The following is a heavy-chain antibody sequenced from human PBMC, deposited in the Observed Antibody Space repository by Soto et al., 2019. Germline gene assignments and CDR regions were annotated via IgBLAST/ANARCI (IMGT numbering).Heavy chain of an antibody. CDR3: ARAGRGAARRVYYGMDV. CDR2: INHSGST. CDR1: GGSFSGYY. D-gene: IGHD6-6*01. Sequence: NPSETLSLTCAVYGGSFSGYYWSWIRQPPGKGLEWIGEINHSGSTNYNPSLKSRVTISVDTSKNQFSLKLSSVTAADTAVYYCARAGRGAARRVYYGMDVWGQGTTVTVS. V-gene: IGHV4-34*01. J-gene: IGHJ6*02.